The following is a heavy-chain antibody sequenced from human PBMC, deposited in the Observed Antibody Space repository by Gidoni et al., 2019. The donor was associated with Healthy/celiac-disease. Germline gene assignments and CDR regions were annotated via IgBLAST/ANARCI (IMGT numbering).Heavy chain of an antibody. D-gene: IGHD3-22*01. CDR1: GFTFDDYT. CDR2: ISWDGGST. V-gene: IGHV3-43*01. Sequence: EVQLVESGGVVVQPGGSLRISCAASGFTFDDYTMHWVRQAPGKGLEWVSLISWDGGSTYYADSVKGRFTISRDNSKNSLYLQMNSLRTEDTALYYCAKDGYDSSGYYDYWGQGTLVTVSS. J-gene: IGHJ4*02. CDR3: AKDGYDSSGYYDY.